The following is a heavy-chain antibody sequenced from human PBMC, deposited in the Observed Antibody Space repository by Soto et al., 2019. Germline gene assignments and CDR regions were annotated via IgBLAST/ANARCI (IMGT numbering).Heavy chain of an antibody. J-gene: IGHJ5*02. D-gene: IGHD1-26*01. V-gene: IGHV3-23*01. CDR2: ISGSGFKK. CDR3: AKNQGVELVPLATVDWFDP. CDR1: GFIFENFG. Sequence: PVGSLRLSCAASGFIFENFGMSWVRQAPGKGLEWISSISGSGFKKYYADSVKGRFTISRDNSKSTVYQELNNLSAEDTAVYHCAKNQGVELVPLATVDWFDPWGQGSVVTVSS.